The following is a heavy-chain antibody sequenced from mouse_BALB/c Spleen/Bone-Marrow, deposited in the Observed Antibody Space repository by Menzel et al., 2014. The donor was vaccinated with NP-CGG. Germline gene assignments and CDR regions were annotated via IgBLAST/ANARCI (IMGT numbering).Heavy chain of an antibody. CDR1: GYTFTSYW. CDR3: ARSYYGRAMDY. Sequence: VKPGASVKLSCKASGYTFTSYWINWIKQRPGQGLEWIGRIAPGSGSTYYDEMFKGKATLTVDTSSSTAYIQLSSLSSEDSAVYFCARSYYGRAMDYWGQGTSVTVSS. D-gene: IGHD1-1*01. J-gene: IGHJ4*01. CDR2: IAPGSGST. V-gene: IGHV1S41*01.